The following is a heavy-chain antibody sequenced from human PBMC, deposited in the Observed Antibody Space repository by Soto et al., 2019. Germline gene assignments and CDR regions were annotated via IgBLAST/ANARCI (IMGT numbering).Heavy chain of an antibody. CDR2: LYYGGST. D-gene: IGHD6-19*01. V-gene: IGHV4-59*02. CDR3: ARVRHGWTFFDY. CDR1: GGSVSSFF. Sequence: SETLSLTCTVSGGSVSSFFWSLIRQPPGRGLECICYLYYGGSTHYSPSLKSRVTISVETSQNQFSLNFMSVTTADTAIYYCARVRHGWTFFDYWSKGNLVTV. J-gene: IGHJ4*02.